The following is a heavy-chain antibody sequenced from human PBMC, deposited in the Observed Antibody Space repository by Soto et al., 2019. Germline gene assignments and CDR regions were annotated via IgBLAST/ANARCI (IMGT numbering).Heavy chain of an antibody. V-gene: IGHV3-66*01. Sequence: EVQLVESGGGLVQPGESLRLSCAASGFTVSSNYMSWVRQAPGKGLEWVSVIYSGGSTYYADSVKGRFTISRDNSKNTLHLQMNSLRAEDTAVYYCARYYYDSSGYFDYWGQGTLVTVSS. CDR3: ARYYYDSSGYFDY. D-gene: IGHD3-22*01. CDR1: GFTVSSNY. CDR2: IYSGGST. J-gene: IGHJ4*02.